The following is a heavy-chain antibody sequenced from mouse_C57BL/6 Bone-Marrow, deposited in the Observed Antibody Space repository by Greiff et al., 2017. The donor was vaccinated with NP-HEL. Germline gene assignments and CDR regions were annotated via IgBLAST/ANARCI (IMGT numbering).Heavy chain of an antibody. J-gene: IGHJ3*01. CDR1: GFTFSSYG. CDR3: ARPHYYGSSWAY. D-gene: IGHD1-1*01. CDR2: ISSGGSYT. Sequence: EVQVVESGGDLVKPGGSLKLSCAASGFTFSSYGMSWVRQTPDKRLEWVATISSGGSYTYYPDSVKGRFTISRDNAKNTLYLQMSSLKSEDTAMYYCARPHYYGSSWAYWGQGTLVTVSA. V-gene: IGHV5-6*01.